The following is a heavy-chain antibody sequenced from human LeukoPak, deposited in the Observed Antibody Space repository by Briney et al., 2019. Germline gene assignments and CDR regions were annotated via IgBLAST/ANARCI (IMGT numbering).Heavy chain of an antibody. V-gene: IGHV1-18*01. CDR1: GYTFTIYG. CDR3: ARDSPDIVLVPAAQSGGMDV. Sequence: ASVKVSCKASGYTFTIYGISWVRQAPGQGLEWMGWISAYNGTTNYAQKLQGRVTMTTDTSTSTAYMELRSLRSDDTAVYHCARDSPDIVLVPAAQSGGMDVWGQGTTVTVSS. D-gene: IGHD2-2*01. J-gene: IGHJ6*02. CDR2: ISAYNGTT.